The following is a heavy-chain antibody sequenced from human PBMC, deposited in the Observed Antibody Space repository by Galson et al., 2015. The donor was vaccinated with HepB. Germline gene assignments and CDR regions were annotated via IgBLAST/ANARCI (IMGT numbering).Heavy chain of an antibody. CDR2: IIPIFGTA. CDR1: GGTFSSYA. CDR3: ARDIPGYCSGGSCSPFDY. D-gene: IGHD2-15*01. J-gene: IGHJ4*02. Sequence: SVKVSCKASGGTFSSYAISWVRQAPGQGLEWMGGIIPIFGTANYAQKFQGRVTITADESTSTAYMELSSLRSEDTAVYYCARDIPGYCSGGSCSPFDYWGQGTLVTVSS. V-gene: IGHV1-69*13.